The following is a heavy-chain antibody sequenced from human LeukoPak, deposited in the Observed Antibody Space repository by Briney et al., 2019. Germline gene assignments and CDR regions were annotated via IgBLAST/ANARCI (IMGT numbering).Heavy chain of an antibody. CDR1: GFSFSNHA. D-gene: IGHD6-19*01. Sequence: TGGSLRLSCAAPGFSFSNHAMSWVRQAPGKGLEWVSVISGSAGSTYYADSVKGRFTISRDISKNTLYLQMNSLRAEDTAIYYCARGGAGYFYYGMDVWARGPRSPSP. CDR3: ARGGAGYFYYGMDV. J-gene: IGHJ6*02. CDR2: ISGSAGST. V-gene: IGHV3-23*01.